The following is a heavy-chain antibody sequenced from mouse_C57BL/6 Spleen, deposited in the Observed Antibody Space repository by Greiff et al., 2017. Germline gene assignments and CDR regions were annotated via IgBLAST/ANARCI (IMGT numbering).Heavy chain of an antibody. CDR2: ISSGSSTI. V-gene: IGHV5-17*01. CDR3: ARPPTRDYAMDY. Sequence: DVQLQESGGGLVKPGGSLKLSCAASGFTFSDYGMHWVRQAPEKGLEWVAYISSGSSTIYYADTVKGRFTIARDNAKNTLCLQMTSLRSEDTDMYYCARPPTRDYAMDYWGQGTSVTVSS. J-gene: IGHJ4*01. CDR1: GFTFSDYG.